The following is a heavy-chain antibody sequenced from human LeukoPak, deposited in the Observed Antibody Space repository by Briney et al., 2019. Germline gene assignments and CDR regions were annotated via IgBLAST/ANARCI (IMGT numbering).Heavy chain of an antibody. CDR3: ARRGDGGRSFDY. CDR1: GFSFTTYG. CDR2: IYGGGNT. V-gene: IGHV3-53*01. Sequence: GGSLRLSCAASGFSFTTYGMNWLRQAPGKGLEWVSLIYGGGNTYYADSVKGRFTISRDNSKNTLYLQMNSLRAEDTAVYYCARRGDGGRSFDYWGQGTLVTVSS. J-gene: IGHJ4*02. D-gene: IGHD4-23*01.